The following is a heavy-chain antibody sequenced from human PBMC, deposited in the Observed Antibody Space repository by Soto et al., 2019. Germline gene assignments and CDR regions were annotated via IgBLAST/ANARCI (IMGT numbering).Heavy chain of an antibody. CDR3: ARHEGGSYYANWFAP. J-gene: IGHJ5*02. CDR1: GYSFTSYW. Sequence: EVQLVQSGAEVKKPGESLKISCKGSGYSFTSYWIGWVRQMPGKGLEWMGIIYPGDSDTRYSPSFQGQVTISAANSISSAYLQWSSTKASDTAVHYGARHEGGSYYANWFAPWGQGTPGTVSS. CDR2: IYPGDSDT. D-gene: IGHD1-26*01. V-gene: IGHV5-51*01.